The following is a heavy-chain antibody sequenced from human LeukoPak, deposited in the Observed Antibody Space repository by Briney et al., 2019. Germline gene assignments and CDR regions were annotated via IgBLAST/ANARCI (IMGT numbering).Heavy chain of an antibody. V-gene: IGHV3-53*01. J-gene: IGHJ4*02. Sequence: GGSLRLSCTVSGFTVSSNSMSWVRQAPGKGLEWVSFIYSGTTHYSDSVKGRFTISRDNSKNTLYLQMNSLRAEDTAVYYCAAGGSLTYYYFDHWGQGTLVTVSS. CDR3: AAGGSLTYYYFDH. D-gene: IGHD3-10*01. CDR2: IYSGTT. CDR1: GFTVSSNS.